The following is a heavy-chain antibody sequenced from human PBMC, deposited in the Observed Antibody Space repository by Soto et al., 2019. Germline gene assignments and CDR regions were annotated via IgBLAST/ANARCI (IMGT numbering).Heavy chain of an antibody. J-gene: IGHJ4*02. V-gene: IGHV4-39*01. CDR2: IFYSGST. Sequence: SETLSLTCSVSGGSISSSTHYWGWIRQPPGKGLEWIGSIFYSGSTYYNPSLKSRVTISVDTSKSQISMKLSSVTAADTAVYYCARRAVAGGHFDYWGQGTLVTVSS. CDR1: GGSISSSTHY. D-gene: IGHD6-19*01. CDR3: ARRAVAGGHFDY.